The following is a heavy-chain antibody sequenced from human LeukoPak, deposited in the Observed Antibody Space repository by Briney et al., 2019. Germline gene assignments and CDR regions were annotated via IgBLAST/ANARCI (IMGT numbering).Heavy chain of an antibody. V-gene: IGHV3-21*04. CDR1: GFTFSSYS. J-gene: IGHJ4*02. CDR3: AKDVGRWEPSNYFDY. Sequence: GGSLRLSCAASGFTFSSYSMNWVRQAPGKGLEWVSSISSSSSYIYYADSVKGRFTISRDNSQNSLYLQMNSLTTEDTGLYYCAKDVGRWEPSNYFDYWGQGTLVTVSS. CDR2: ISSSSSYI. D-gene: IGHD1-26*01.